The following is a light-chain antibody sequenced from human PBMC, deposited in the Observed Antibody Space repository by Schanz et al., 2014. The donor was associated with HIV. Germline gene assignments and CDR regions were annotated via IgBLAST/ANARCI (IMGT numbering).Light chain of an antibody. CDR2: EIS. Sequence: QSALTQPASVSGSPGQSITISCTGTSSDVGSYNLVSWYQQYPGKAPKLMIYEISKWPSGVPDRFSGSKSGNTASLTVSGLQAEDEADYYCSSYTSTSTRVFGGGTQLTVL. CDR3: SSYTSTSTRV. J-gene: IGLJ3*02. CDR1: SSDVGSYNL. V-gene: IGLV2-14*02.